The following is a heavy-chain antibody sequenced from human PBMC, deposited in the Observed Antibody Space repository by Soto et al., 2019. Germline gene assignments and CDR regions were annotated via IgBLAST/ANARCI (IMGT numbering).Heavy chain of an antibody. CDR1: GFTFSMFA. CDR3: AKERNFWSGTAGFDY. Sequence: PGGSLRLSCVGSGFTFSMFAMSWVRQAPGKGLEWISSISGSGGSTYYADSMKGRFTVSRDNSKTTVFLQMNSLRTEDTAVYFCAKERNFWSGTAGFDYWGQGSPVTVSS. V-gene: IGHV3-23*01. J-gene: IGHJ4*02. CDR2: ISGSGGST. D-gene: IGHD3-3*01.